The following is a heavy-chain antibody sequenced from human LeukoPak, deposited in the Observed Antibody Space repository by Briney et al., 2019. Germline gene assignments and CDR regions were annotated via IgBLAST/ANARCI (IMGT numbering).Heavy chain of an antibody. J-gene: IGHJ4*02. CDR3: ASLNYGPDY. D-gene: IGHD3-16*01. CDR2: ISQTGHYT. V-gene: IGHV3-21*01. CDR1: GLSFNSYT. Sequence: PGGSLRLSCAASGLSFNSYTMNWVRQAPGKGLEWVSSISQTGHYTDYADSVKGRFTISRDNAKNRLYLQMNSLRAEDTAVYYCASLNYGPDYWGQGTLVTVSS.